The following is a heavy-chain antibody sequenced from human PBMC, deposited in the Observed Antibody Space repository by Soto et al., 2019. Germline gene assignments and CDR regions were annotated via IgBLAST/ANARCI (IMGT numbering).Heavy chain of an antibody. Sequence: ASVKVSCKASGYTLTGYYMHWVRQAPGQGLEWMGWINPDSGDTHYAQKFLDRVTMTSNTSISAAYMELSGLSSDDTAVYYCATVDSNYWGQGTLVTVYS. V-gene: IGHV1-2*02. J-gene: IGHJ4*02. CDR3: ATVDSNY. CDR2: INPDSGDT. CDR1: GYTLTGYY.